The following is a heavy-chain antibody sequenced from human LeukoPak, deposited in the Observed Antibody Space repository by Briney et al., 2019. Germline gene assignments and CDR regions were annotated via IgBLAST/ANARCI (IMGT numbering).Heavy chain of an antibody. CDR2: IYHSGST. D-gene: IGHD3-22*01. CDR3: ARSHTDYYDSSGYYCLDY. J-gene: IGHJ4*02. Sequence: SETLSLTCTVSGYSISSGYYWGWIRQSPGKGLEWIGSIYHSGSTYYNPSLKSRVTISVDTSKNQFSLKLSSVTAADTAVYYCARSHTDYYDSSGYYCLDYWGQGTLVTVSS. CDR1: GYSISSGYY. V-gene: IGHV4-38-2*02.